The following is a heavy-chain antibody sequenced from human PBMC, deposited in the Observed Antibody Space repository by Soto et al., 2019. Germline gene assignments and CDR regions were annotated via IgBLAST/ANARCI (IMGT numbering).Heavy chain of an antibody. CDR2: INPKSGDT. V-gene: IGHV1-2*02. CDR3: ASGSTTGFLDD. D-gene: IGHD3-10*01. J-gene: IGHJ4*02. CDR1: AYTFTAYQ. Sequence: ASVKVSCKVSAYTFTAYQMHWVRQAPGQGLEWMGWINPKSGDTNSAQKFQGRVTVTRDMSISTAYVELSGLTSDDTAVYYCASGSTTGFLDDWGQGALVTVYS.